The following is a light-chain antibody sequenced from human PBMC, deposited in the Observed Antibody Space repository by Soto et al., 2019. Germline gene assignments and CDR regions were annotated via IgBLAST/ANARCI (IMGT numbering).Light chain of an antibody. CDR1: QSISTY. J-gene: IGKJ1*01. V-gene: IGKV1-39*01. Sequence: DIQMTQSPSSLSASVGDRVTITCRASQSISTYLNWYQQRPGEAPKLLMYAASILQSGAPSGFSGSGSGTDFTLTINYLQPEDFATYYCQQTYTTPRTFGQGTKVEIK. CDR2: AAS. CDR3: QQTYTTPRT.